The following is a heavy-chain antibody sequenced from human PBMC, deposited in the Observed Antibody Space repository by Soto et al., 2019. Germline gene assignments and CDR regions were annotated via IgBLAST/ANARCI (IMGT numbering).Heavy chain of an antibody. J-gene: IGHJ4*02. CDR2: FDPEDGET. CDR1: GYTLTELS. CDR3: ATLYDFWSGPPV. Sequence: ASVKVSCKVSGYTLTELSMHWVRQAPGKGLEWMGGFDPEDGETIYAQKFQGRVTMTEDTSTDTAYMELSSLRSEDTAVYYCATLYDFWSGPPVWGQGTLVTGSS. D-gene: IGHD3-3*01. V-gene: IGHV1-24*01.